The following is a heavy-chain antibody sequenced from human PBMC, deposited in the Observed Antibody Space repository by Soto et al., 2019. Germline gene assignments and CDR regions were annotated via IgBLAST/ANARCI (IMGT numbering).Heavy chain of an antibody. D-gene: IGHD6-19*01. V-gene: IGHV4-4*07. Sequence: KPSETLSLTCTVSCASISSYLWTWIRQPAGKGLDWIGRISTSGTTNYNPSLKSRVTMSVDTSKNHFSLNLSSVTAADTAVYYCAREAGPDRWFDPWGQGTLVTVSS. CDR2: ISTSGTT. CDR3: AREAGPDRWFDP. CDR1: CASISSYL. J-gene: IGHJ5*02.